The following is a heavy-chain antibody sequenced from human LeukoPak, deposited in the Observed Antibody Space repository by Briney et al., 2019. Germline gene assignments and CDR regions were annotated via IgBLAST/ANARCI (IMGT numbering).Heavy chain of an antibody. CDR3: TLNLVAAAGGH. V-gene: IGHV3-7*01. J-gene: IGHJ4*02. Sequence: GGSLRLSCSASGFTFSSYWMSWVRQAPGKGLEWVANIKPEGSVGYYVDSVRGRFIISRDNAGNSLYLQMNSLRVEDTAVYYCTLNLVAAAGGHWGQGTLVIVSS. D-gene: IGHD6-13*01. CDR1: GFTFSSYW. CDR2: IKPEGSVG.